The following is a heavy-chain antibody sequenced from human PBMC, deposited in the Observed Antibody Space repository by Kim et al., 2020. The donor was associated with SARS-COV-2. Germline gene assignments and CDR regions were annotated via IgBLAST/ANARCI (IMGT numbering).Heavy chain of an antibody. CDR2: ISHSGST. V-gene: IGHV4-34*01. CDR1: GGSFSGYY. J-gene: IGHJ4*01. CDR3: ARRPRPYSHGQRYFAY. Sequence: SETLSLTCAVYGGSFSGYYWSWIRQPPGKGLEWIGEISHSGSTNYNPSLKSRVTISVDTPKNQFSLKLSSVTAADTAVYYFARRPRPYSHGQRYFAYWG. D-gene: IGHD5-18*01.